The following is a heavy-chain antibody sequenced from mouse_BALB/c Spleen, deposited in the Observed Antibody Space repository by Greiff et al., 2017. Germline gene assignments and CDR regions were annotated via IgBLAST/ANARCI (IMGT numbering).Heavy chain of an antibody. CDR1: GFTFSSYT. CDR2: ISNGGGST. CDR3: ARHGTYGNCFDY. V-gene: IGHV5-12-2*01. J-gene: IGHJ2*01. Sequence: EVKLVESGGGLVQPGGSLKLSCAASGFTFSSYTMSWVRQTPEKRLEWVAYISNGGGSTYYPDTVKGRFTISRDNAKNTLYLKLSSLKSEDTAMYYCARHGTYGNCFDYWGQGTTLTVSS. D-gene: IGHD2-1*01.